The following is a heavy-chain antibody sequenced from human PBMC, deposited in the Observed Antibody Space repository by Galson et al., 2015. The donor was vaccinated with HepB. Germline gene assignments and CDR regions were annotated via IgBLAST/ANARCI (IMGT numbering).Heavy chain of an antibody. CDR3: AKAGSRIQLWQPDPYYYYYGMDV. V-gene: IGHV3-30*18. CDR2: ISYDGSNK. J-gene: IGHJ6*02. D-gene: IGHD5-18*01. CDR1: GFTFSSYG. Sequence: SLRLSCAASGFTFSSYGMHWVRQAPGKGLEWVAVISYDGSNKYYADSVKGRFTISRDNSKNTLYLQMNSLRAEDTAVYYCAKAGSRIQLWQPDPYYYYYGMDVWGQGTTVTVSS.